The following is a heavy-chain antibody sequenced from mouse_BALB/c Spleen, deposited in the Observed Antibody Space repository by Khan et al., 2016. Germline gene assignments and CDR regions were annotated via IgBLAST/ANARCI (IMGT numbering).Heavy chain of an antibody. Sequence: EVELVESGGGLVKPGGSLKLSCAASGFAFSSYDMSWVRQTPEKRLEWVAYISSGGGSTYYPDTVKGRFTISRDNAHHTLYHQRRRLESQDTAMYYCARQRLRSPWFAYWGKGTLVTVSA. V-gene: IGHV5-12-1*01. D-gene: IGHD1-1*01. CDR2: ISSGGGST. CDR3: ARQRLRSPWFAY. J-gene: IGHJ3*01. CDR1: GFAFSSYD.